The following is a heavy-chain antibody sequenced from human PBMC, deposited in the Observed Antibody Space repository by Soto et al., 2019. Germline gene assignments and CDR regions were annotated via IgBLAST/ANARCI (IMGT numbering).Heavy chain of an antibody. D-gene: IGHD3-3*01. CDR1: GFTFSSYA. J-gene: IGHJ6*02. CDR2: ISYDGSNK. CDR3: ARDHSQTRLRFLEWSRNEYYYYGMDV. Sequence: QVQLVESGGGVVQPGRSLRLSCAASGFTFSSYAMHWVRQAPGKGLEWVAVISYDGSNKYYADSVKGRFTISRDNSKNTMYLQMNSLRGEDTAVYYCARDHSQTRLRFLEWSRNEYYYYGMDVWGQGTTVTVSS. V-gene: IGHV3-30-3*01.